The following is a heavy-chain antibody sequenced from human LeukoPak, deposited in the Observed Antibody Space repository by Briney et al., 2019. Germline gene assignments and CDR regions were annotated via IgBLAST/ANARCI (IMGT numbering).Heavy chain of an antibody. CDR1: GFTFSTYS. CDR3: ARKGYYYDTSGYYFDY. Sequence: GGSLRLSCAASGFTFSTYSMNWVRQAPGKGLEWVSSISSKSSNIYYADSVKGRFTISRDNAKNSLHLQMNSLRAEDTAVYYCARKGYYYDTSGYYFDYWGQGTLVTVSS. D-gene: IGHD3-22*01. J-gene: IGHJ4*02. CDR2: ISSKSSNI. V-gene: IGHV3-21*01.